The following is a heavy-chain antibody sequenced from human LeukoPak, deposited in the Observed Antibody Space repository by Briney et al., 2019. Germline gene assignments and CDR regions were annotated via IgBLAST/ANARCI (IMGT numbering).Heavy chain of an antibody. CDR2: FYTSVST. CDR3: WGVFLGDYFGSGSDDVSAY. D-gene: IGHD3-10*01. CDR1: GGSISSNY. V-gene: IGHV4-4*07. J-gene: IGHJ4*02. Sequence: PSETLSLTCTVSGGSISSNYWSWIRQPAGKGLGWIWRFYTSVSTKYNPSLKGRVTMPEDRSKDQFSLKLSSVTAADTAVYYCWGVFLGDYFGSGSDDVSAYGSERTPVTVSS.